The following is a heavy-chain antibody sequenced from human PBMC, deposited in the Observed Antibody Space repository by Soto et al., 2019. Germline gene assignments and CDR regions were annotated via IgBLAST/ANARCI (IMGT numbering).Heavy chain of an antibody. V-gene: IGHV4-30-2*01. CDR2: IYHSGST. CDR3: ARVSAAGTYFDY. Sequence: SETLSLTCAVSGGSISSGGYSWSWIRQPPGKGLEWIGYIYHSGSTYYNPSLKSRVTISVDKSKNQFSLKLSSVTAADTAVYYCARVSAAGTYFDYWGQGTLVTVSS. J-gene: IGHJ4*02. D-gene: IGHD6-13*01. CDR1: GGSISSGGYS.